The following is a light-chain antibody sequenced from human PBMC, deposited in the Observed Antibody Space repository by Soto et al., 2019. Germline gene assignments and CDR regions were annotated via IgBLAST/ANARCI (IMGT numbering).Light chain of an antibody. CDR1: QTISSW. CDR2: SAS. Sequence: DIQMTQSPSTLSASVGDRVTITCRASQTISSWLSWYQQKPGTVPKLLIHSASTLQSGVPSRFSGSGSGTDFTLTISSLQPEDVASYYCQKYDSAPTFGPGTKVDI. J-gene: IGKJ3*01. V-gene: IGKV1-27*01. CDR3: QKYDSAPT.